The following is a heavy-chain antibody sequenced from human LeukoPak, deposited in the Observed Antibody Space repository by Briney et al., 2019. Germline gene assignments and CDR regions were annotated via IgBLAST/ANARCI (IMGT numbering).Heavy chain of an antibody. Sequence: GGSLRLSCAASGFTFTTYGMTWVRQAPGTGLEWVSGISGSGDPTYYADSVKGRFTISRDNSKKMVYLQMNSLRAEDTALYYCAKASVWTRVREVSYFDYWGQGTLVTVSS. CDR1: GFTFTTYG. D-gene: IGHD3-10*01. CDR3: AKASVWTRVREVSYFDY. J-gene: IGHJ4*02. CDR2: ISGSGDPT. V-gene: IGHV3-23*01.